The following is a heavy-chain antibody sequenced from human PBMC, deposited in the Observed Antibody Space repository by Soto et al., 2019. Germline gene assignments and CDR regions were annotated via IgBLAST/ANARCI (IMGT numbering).Heavy chain of an antibody. CDR3: ARTQYYDSGSVNWFDP. CDR1: GYTFTSYV. J-gene: IGHJ5*02. CDR2: INTYNGNT. D-gene: IGHD3-10*01. Sequence: QVQLVQSGAEVKKPGASVKVSCKASGYTFTSYVISWVRQAPGQGLEWMGWINTYNGNTNYAQNLQGRVTMTTDTSTSTAYMELRSLTSDDTAVYYCARTQYYDSGSVNWFDPWGQGTLVTVSS. V-gene: IGHV1-18*04.